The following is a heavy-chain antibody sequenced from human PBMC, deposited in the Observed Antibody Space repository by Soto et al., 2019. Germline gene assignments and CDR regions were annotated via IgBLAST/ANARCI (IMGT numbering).Heavy chain of an antibody. V-gene: IGHV3-30*18. J-gene: IGHJ3*02. CDR1: GFTFSSYG. Sequence: PGGSLRLSCAASGFTFSSYGMHWVRQAPGKGLEWVAVISYDGSNKYYADFVKGRFTISRDNSKNTLYLQMNSLRAEDTAVYYCAKDPRGYCSSTSCHNDAFDIWGQGTMVTVSS. CDR3: AKDPRGYCSSTSCHNDAFDI. CDR2: ISYDGSNK. D-gene: IGHD2-2*01.